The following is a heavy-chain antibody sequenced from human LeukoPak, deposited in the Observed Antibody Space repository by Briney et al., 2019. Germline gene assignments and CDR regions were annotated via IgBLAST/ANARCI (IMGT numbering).Heavy chain of an antibody. CDR2: ISYDGSNK. Sequence: GGSLRLSCVASGFTFSHYSLHWVRQAPGKGLEWVALISYDGSNKYYVDSVKGRFAISRDNSKNTLYLQMNSLRAEDTAVYYCARGTTVVWKPPFDPWGQGTLVTVSS. CDR3: ARGTTVVWKPPFDP. CDR1: GFTFSHYS. D-gene: IGHD4-23*01. V-gene: IGHV3-30*03. J-gene: IGHJ5*02.